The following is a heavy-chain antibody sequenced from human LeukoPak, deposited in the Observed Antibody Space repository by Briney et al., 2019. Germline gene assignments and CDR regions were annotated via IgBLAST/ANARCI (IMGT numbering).Heavy chain of an antibody. CDR2: ISSSSSYI. J-gene: IGHJ2*01. V-gene: IGHV3-21*01. D-gene: IGHD6-19*01. CDR3: ASSSGWYRLDL. CDR1: GFTFSSYE. Sequence: GGSLRLSCAASGFTFSSYEMNWVRQAPGKGLEWVSSISSSSSYIYYADSVKGRFTISRDNAKNSLYLQMNSLRAEDTAVYYCASSSGWYRLDLWGRGTLVTVSS.